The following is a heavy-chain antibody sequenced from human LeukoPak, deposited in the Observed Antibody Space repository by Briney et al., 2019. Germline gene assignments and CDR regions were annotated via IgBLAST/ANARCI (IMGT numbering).Heavy chain of an antibody. V-gene: IGHV4-38-2*02. D-gene: IGHD2-2*01. Sequence: SETLSLTCTVSGYSISSGYYWGWIRQPPGKGPEWIGSIDHSGSTNDNPSLKSRVTVSVDTSKNQFSLKLSSVTAADTAVYYCARVPHCTSTSCYVGGYHMDVWGKGTTVTVSS. CDR2: IDHSGST. CDR1: GYSISSGYY. CDR3: ARVPHCTSTSCYVGGYHMDV. J-gene: IGHJ6*03.